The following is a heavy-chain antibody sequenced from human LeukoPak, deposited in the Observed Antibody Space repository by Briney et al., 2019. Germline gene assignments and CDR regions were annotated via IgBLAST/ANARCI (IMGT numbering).Heavy chain of an antibody. CDR2: INAGNGNT. CDR1: GYTFTNYA. V-gene: IGHV1-3*03. D-gene: IGHD6-19*01. Sequence: ASVKVSCKASGYTFTNYAMHWVRQPPGQRLEWMGWINAGNGNTKYSQEFQGRVTISRDTSASTAYMELSSLTSEDMAVYYCARVVKYSSGPLTDLLPYYFDSWGQGTLVTVSS. J-gene: IGHJ4*02. CDR3: ARVVKYSSGPLTDLLPYYFDS.